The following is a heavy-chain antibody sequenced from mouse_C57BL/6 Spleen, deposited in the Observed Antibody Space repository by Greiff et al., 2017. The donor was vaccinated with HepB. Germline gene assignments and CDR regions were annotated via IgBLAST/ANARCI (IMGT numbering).Heavy chain of an antibody. J-gene: IGHJ2*01. Sequence: VQLQQSGAELVRPGASVTLSCKASGYTFADYEMHWVKQTPVHGLEWIGAIDPETGGTAYNQKFKGKAILTADKSSSTAYMELRSLTSEDSAVYYCTRKGSDYWGQGTTLTVSS. CDR3: TRKGSDY. CDR2: IDPETGGT. CDR1: GYTFADYE. V-gene: IGHV1-15*01.